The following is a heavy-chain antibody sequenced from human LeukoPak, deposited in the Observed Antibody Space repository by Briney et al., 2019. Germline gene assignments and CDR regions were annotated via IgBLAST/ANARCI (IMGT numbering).Heavy chain of an antibody. CDR3: AKTGSSSDYYYYYYYYMDV. D-gene: IGHD6-13*01. CDR2: ISYDGSNK. V-gene: IGHV3-30-3*01. Sequence: GGSLRLSCAASGFTFSSYGMHWVRQAPGKGLEWVAVISYDGSNKYYADSVKGRFTISRDNSKNTLYLQMNSLRAEDTAVYYCAKTGSSSDYYYYYYYYMDVWGKGTTVTVSS. CDR1: GFTFSSYG. J-gene: IGHJ6*03.